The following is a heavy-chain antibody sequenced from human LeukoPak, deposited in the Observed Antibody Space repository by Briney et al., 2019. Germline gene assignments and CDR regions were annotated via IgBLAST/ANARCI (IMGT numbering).Heavy chain of an antibody. Sequence: GGSLRLSCAASGFTFSINYMIWVRQAPGRGREGVSVIWRGGSTYYGDSGKGRFTISRHNSKNTLYLQMESLRAEDPGVYYCAAGHSSSWCFDYWGPGNLVTVSS. CDR1: GFTFSINY. CDR2: IWRGGST. V-gene: IGHV3-53*04. J-gene: IGHJ4*02. D-gene: IGHD6-13*01. CDR3: AAGHSSSWCFDY.